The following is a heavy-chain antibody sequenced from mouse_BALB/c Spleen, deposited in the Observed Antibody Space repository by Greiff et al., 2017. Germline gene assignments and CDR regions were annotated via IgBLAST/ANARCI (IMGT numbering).Heavy chain of an antibody. CDR2: IYPSDSYT. V-gene: IGHV1-69*02. Sequence: VQLQQPGAELVRPGASVKLSCKASGYTFTSYWINWVKQRPGQGLEWIGNIYPSDSYTNYNQKFKDKATLTVDKSSSTAYMQLSSPTSEDSAVYYCTRGGVGQSRQGFAYWGQGTLVTVSA. J-gene: IGHJ3*01. CDR1: GYTFTSYW. CDR3: TRGGVGQSRQGFAY. D-gene: IGHD3-1*01.